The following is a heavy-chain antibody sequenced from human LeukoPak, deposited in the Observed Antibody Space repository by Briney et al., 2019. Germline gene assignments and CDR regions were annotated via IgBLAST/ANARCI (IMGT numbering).Heavy chain of an antibody. D-gene: IGHD3-16*01. Sequence: SETLSLTCTVSGGSISSGGYYWSWIRQHPGKGLEWIGYIYYSGSTYYNPSLKSRVTISVDTSKNQFSLKLSSVTAADTAVYYCARVPYDYVWGSLLGAFDIWGQGTMVTVSS. CDR2: IYYSGST. V-gene: IGHV4-31*03. CDR3: ARVPYDYVWGSLLGAFDI. CDR1: GGSISSGGYY. J-gene: IGHJ3*02.